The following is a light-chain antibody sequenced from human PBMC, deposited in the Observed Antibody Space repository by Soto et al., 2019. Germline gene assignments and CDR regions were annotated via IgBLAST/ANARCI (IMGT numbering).Light chain of an antibody. CDR2: ATS. CDR1: QSVSNS. Sequence: EIVLTQSPATLSLSPGERATLSCRASQSVSNSLAWYRQRPGQPPSLLIYATSTRATGVPARFTGSGSGTEFTLTISSLQSEDFAVYYCQQYSDWPRTFGQGTKVDIK. J-gene: IGKJ1*01. V-gene: IGKV3-15*01. CDR3: QQYSDWPRT.